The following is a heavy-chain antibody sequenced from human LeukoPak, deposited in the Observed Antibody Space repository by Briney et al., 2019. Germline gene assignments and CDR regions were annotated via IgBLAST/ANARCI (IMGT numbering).Heavy chain of an antibody. Sequence: PGGSLKLSCAASGFTFSSYGMHWVRQAPGKGLEWVAVISYDGSNKYYADSVKGRFTISRDNSKNTLYLQMNSLRAEDTAVYYCARALYGDYPNDAFDIWGQGTMVTVSS. D-gene: IGHD4-17*01. V-gene: IGHV3-30*03. J-gene: IGHJ3*02. CDR2: ISYDGSNK. CDR3: ARALYGDYPNDAFDI. CDR1: GFTFSSYG.